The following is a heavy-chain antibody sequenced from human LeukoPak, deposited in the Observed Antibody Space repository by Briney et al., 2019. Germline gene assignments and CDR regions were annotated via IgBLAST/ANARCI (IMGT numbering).Heavy chain of an antibody. Sequence: GGALRLSCAASGFPFTDYAMGWVRHAPGQGLEWASTISASGSTTYYADSVRGRFTISRDNSKNTLSLQMSSLRAEDTAVYYCAKARTPYNSGFDYWGQGTLVAVSS. CDR2: ISASGSTT. J-gene: IGHJ4*02. D-gene: IGHD6-19*01. V-gene: IGHV3-23*01. CDR3: AKARTPYNSGFDY. CDR1: GFPFTDYA.